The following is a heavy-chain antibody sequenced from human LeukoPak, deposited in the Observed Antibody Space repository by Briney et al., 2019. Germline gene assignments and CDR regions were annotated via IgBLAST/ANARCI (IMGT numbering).Heavy chain of an antibody. V-gene: IGHV3-23*01. CDR3: AKGQVVAGFASSYYYYAMDV. D-gene: IGHD6-19*01. Sequence: PGGSLRLSCAASGFTFSSYAMSWVRQAPGKGLEWVSAISGSGDSTYYADSVKGRFTISRDNSKNTLYLQMNSLRAEDTAVYYCAKGQVVAGFASSYYYYAMDVWGQGTTVTVSS. CDR2: ISGSGDST. CDR1: GFTFSSYA. J-gene: IGHJ6*02.